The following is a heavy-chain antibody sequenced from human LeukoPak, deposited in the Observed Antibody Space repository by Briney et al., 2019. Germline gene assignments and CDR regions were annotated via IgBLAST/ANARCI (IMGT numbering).Heavy chain of an antibody. CDR2: IIPIFGTA. J-gene: IGHJ4*02. D-gene: IGHD3-10*01. CDR1: GGTFSSYA. CDR3: ARPLPGGGVGELND. V-gene: IGHV1-69*06. Sequence: SVKVSCKASGGTFSSYAISWVRQAPGQGLEWMGGIIPIFGTANYAQKFQGRVTITADKSTSTAYMELSSLRSEDTAVYYCARPLPGGGVGELNDWGQGTLVTVSS.